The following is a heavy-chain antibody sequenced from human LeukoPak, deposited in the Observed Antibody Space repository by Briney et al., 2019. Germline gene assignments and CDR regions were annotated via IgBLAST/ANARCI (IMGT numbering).Heavy chain of an antibody. CDR1: GGSISSGNYY. CDR3: AREGPYYDSSGYIPYFHY. J-gene: IGHJ4*02. V-gene: IGHV4-61*02. CDR2: IYTSGST. D-gene: IGHD3-22*01. Sequence: PSQTLSLTCTVSGGSISSGNYYWNWIRQPAGKGLDWIGRIYTSGSTHYNPSHKSRVTISVDTSKNQFSLKLSSVSAADTAVYYCAREGPYYDSSGYIPYFHYVGQGTLVTVSS.